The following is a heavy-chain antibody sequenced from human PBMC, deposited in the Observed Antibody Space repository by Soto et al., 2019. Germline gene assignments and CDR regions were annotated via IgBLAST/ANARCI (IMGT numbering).Heavy chain of an antibody. V-gene: IGHV3-33*01. J-gene: IGHJ4*02. CDR2: VWSDGSNK. Sequence: ESGGGVVQPGRSLRLSCAASGFPFRSYALHWVRQAPGKGLEWVAAVWSDGSNKYYADSVKGRFTISRDNSENTLYLQMNSLRAEDTAVYYCARALTVTDYFDYWGQGTLVTVSS. CDR1: GFPFRSYA. D-gene: IGHD4-17*01. CDR3: ARALTVTDYFDY.